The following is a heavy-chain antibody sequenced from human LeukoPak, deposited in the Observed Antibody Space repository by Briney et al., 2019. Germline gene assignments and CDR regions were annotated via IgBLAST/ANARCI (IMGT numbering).Heavy chain of an antibody. V-gene: IGHV3-30-3*01. Sequence: GGSLRLSCAASGFTFSSYAMHWVRQAPGKGLEWVAVISYDGSNKYYADSVKGRFTISRDNSKNTLYLQMNSLRAEDTAVYYCARDPAIYDFWSGYYLDYWGQGTLVTVSS. J-gene: IGHJ4*02. D-gene: IGHD3-3*01. CDR1: GFTFSSYA. CDR3: ARDPAIYDFWSGYYLDY. CDR2: ISYDGSNK.